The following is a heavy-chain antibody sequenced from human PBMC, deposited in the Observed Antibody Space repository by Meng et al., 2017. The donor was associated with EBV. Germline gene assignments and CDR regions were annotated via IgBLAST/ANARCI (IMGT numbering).Heavy chain of an antibody. V-gene: IGHV4-39*01. Sequence: QLQLRESGPGQVKPSETLSLTRTVPGDSISSFYYWGWIRQPPGRGLEWIGSVHYTGSTYYSPSLKSRVTVSVDTSKNQFSLRLTSVTAADTAVYYCARPFPSWQSPRLDPFGAWGQGTRVTVYS. CDR1: GDSISSFYY. CDR2: VHYTGST. D-gene: IGHD6-19*01. CDR3: ARPFPSWQSPRLDPFGA. J-gene: IGHJ5*02.